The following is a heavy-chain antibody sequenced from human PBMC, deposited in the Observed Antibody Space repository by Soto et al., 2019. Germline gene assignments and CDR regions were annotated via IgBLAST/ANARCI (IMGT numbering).Heavy chain of an antibody. CDR3: ARDRSGSGYYYSYYYGMGV. V-gene: IGHV4-31*03. Sequence: SETLSLTCTVSGGSISSGGYYWSWIRQHPGKGLEWIGYIYYSGSTYYNPSLKSRVTISVDTSKNQFSLKLSSVTAADTAVYYCARDRSGSGYYYSYYYGMGVWGQGTTVTVSS. CDR2: IYYSGST. J-gene: IGHJ6*02. D-gene: IGHD3-22*01. CDR1: GGSISSGGYY.